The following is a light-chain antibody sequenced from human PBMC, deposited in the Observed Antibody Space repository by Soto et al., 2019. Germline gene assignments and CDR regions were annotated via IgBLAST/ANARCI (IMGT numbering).Light chain of an antibody. CDR3: QQYNSYPWT. J-gene: IGKJ1*01. CDR2: KAS. Sequence: DIRMTQSPSTLSASVGDRVTITCRASQSMSSWLAWYQQKPGKAPKLLIYKASSLQSGVPSRFSGSGSGTEFTLTISSLQPDDFATYYCQQYNSYPWTFGQGTKVEIK. CDR1: QSMSSW. V-gene: IGKV1-5*03.